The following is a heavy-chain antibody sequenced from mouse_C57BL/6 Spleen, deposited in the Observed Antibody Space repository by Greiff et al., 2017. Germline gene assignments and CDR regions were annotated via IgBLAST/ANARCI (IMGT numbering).Heavy chain of an antibody. V-gene: IGHV1-26*01. Sequence: EVQLQQSGPELVKPGASVKISCKASGYTFTDYYMNWVKQSHGKSLEWIGDINPNNGGTSYNQKFKGKATLTVDKSSSTAYMELRSLTSEDSAVYYCARYYYGIHWYFDVWGTGTTVTVSS. CDR2: INPNNGGT. CDR3: ARYYYGIHWYFDV. D-gene: IGHD1-1*02. J-gene: IGHJ1*03. CDR1: GYTFTDYY.